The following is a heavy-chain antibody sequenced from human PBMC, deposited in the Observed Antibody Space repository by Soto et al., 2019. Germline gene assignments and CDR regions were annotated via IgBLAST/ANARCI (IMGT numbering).Heavy chain of an antibody. J-gene: IGHJ4*02. V-gene: IGHV3-7*03. D-gene: IGHD3-16*01. CDR2: IKGDGSER. CDR1: GLHFSVYW. CDR3: ATDLIGGVSSLYY. Sequence: EVQLVESGGGLVQPGGSLRLSCAASGLHFSVYWMTWVRQVPGKGLEWVANIKGDGSERHYVDAVRGRFTISRDNAKNSLYLYMNSLRADDTAVYYCATDLIGGVSSLYYWGQGTLVTVSS.